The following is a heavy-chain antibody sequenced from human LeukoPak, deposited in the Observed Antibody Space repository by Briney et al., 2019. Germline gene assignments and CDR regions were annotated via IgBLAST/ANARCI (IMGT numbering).Heavy chain of an antibody. V-gene: IGHV3-9*01. CDR1: GFTFDDYA. CDR3: ARVKYDYVWGSYRPDAFDI. D-gene: IGHD3-16*02. J-gene: IGHJ3*02. Sequence: PGGSLRLSCAASGFTFDDYAMHWVRQAPGKGLEWVSGISWNSGSIGYADSVKGRFTISRDNAKNSLYLQMNSLRAEDTAVYYCARVKYDYVWGSYRPDAFDIWGQGTMVTVSS. CDR2: ISWNSGSI.